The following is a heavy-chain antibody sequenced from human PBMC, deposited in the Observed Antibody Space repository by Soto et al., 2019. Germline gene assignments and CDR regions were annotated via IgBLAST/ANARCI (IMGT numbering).Heavy chain of an antibody. CDR2: IYYSGST. Sequence: SETLSLTCTVSGGSISSYYCSWIRQPPGKGLEWIGSIYYSGSTYYNPSLKSRVTISVDTSKNQFSLKLSSVTAADTAVYYCARRLDYGDLYYFDYWGQGTLVTVSS. CDR3: ARRLDYGDLYYFDY. CDR1: GGSISSYY. D-gene: IGHD4-17*01. V-gene: IGHV4-59*05. J-gene: IGHJ4*02.